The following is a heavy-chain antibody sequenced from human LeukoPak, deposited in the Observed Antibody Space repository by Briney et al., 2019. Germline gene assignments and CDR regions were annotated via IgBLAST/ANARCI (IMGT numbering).Heavy chain of an antibody. CDR3: AKGGDLAVAGTELYFDY. V-gene: IGHV3-30*18. CDR2: ISFDGSNK. Sequence: PGGSLRLSCAASGFIFSTYGMHWVRQAPGKGLEWVAVISFDGSNKYYADSVKGRFTISRDNSKNTLYLQMNSLRAEDTAVYYCAKGGDLAVAGTELYFDYWGQGTLVTVSS. D-gene: IGHD6-19*01. J-gene: IGHJ4*02. CDR1: GFIFSTYG.